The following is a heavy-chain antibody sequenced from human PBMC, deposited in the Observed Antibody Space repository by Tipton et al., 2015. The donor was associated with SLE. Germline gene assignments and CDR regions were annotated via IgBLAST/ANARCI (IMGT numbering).Heavy chain of an antibody. CDR2: IYYSGSA. D-gene: IGHD6-13*01. V-gene: IGHV4-59*01. CDR1: GGSFSGYY. CDR3: ARENIAAAGPDS. J-gene: IGHJ4*02. Sequence: TLSLTCAVYGGSFSGYYWSWIRQPPGKGLEWIGYIYYSGSANYNPSLKSRVTISVDTSKNQFSLKLSSVTAADTAVYYCARENIAAAGPDSWGQGTLVTVSS.